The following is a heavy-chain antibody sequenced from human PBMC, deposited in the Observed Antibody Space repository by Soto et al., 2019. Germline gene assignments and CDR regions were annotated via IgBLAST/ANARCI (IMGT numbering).Heavy chain of an antibody. D-gene: IGHD3-10*01. CDR1: GFSLSTTGVG. Sequence: QITLKESGPTLVRPTQTLTLTCTFSGFSLSTTGVGVGWIRQPPGKALEWLALIYLDDDKRYSPSLKSRLTIAKDNSKNEAILTRTNMDPVDTATYYFAQRLRDYGLGREPANDFDPWGQGTLVTVSS. V-gene: IGHV2-5*02. J-gene: IGHJ5*02. CDR2: IYLDDDK. CDR3: AQRLRDYGLGREPANDFDP.